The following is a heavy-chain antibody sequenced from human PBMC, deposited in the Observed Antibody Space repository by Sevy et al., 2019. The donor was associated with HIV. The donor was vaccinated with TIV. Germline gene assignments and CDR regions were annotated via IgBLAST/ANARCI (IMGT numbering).Heavy chain of an antibody. D-gene: IGHD2-2*01. V-gene: IGHV3-7*01. CDR2: IKQDGSER. Sequence: GGSLRFSCAASGFTFSSYWLNWVRQAPGKGLEWVANIKQDGSERYYVDSVKGRFTISRDNAKNSLYLQMNSLRAEDTAVYYCARGSFCSSASCYSGGYHYWGQGTLVTVSS. CDR3: ARGSFCSSASCYSGGYHY. CDR1: GFTFSSYW. J-gene: IGHJ4*02.